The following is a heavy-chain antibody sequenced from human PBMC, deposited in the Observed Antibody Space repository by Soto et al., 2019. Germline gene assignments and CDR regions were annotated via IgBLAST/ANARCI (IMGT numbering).Heavy chain of an antibody. D-gene: IGHD2-21*01. CDR3: ARGVGSPTGGEGFDY. CDR1: GGSFSGYY. J-gene: IGHJ4*02. V-gene: IGHV4-34*01. Sequence: QVQLQQWGAGLLKPSETLSLTCAVYGGSFSGYYWSWIRQPPGKGLEWIGESNHSGSTNYNPSLKSRVTISVDTSKNQFSLKLSSVTAADTAVYYCARGVGSPTGGEGFDYWGQGTLVTVSS. CDR2: SNHSGST.